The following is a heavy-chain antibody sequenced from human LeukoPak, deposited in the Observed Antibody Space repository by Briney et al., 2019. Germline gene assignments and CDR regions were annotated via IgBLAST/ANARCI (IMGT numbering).Heavy chain of an antibody. CDR2: IYHSGST. D-gene: IGHD1-1*01. CDR3: ARVNINNWHSCDY. CDR1: GGSISTYY. J-gene: IGHJ4*02. V-gene: IGHV4-59*01. Sequence: SETLSLTCIVSGGSISTYYWNWIRQPPGKGLEWIGYIYHSGSTNYNPSLQSRVTISVDTSKNQFSLNLNSVTAADTAVYYCARVNINNWHSCDYWGQGTLVTVSS.